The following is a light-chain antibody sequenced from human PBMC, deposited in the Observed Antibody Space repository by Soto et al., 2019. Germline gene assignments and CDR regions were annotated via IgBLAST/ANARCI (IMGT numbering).Light chain of an antibody. J-gene: IGLJ2*01. V-gene: IGLV2-14*01. CDR3: SSYTSSSTDVV. CDR1: SSYVGGYNY. CDR2: DVS. Sequence: QSVLTQPASVSGSPGQSITISCTGTSSYVGGYNYVSWYQQHPVKAPKLMIYDVSNRPSGVSNRFSGSKSGNTASLTISGLQAEDEADYYCSSYTSSSTDVVFGGGTQLTVL.